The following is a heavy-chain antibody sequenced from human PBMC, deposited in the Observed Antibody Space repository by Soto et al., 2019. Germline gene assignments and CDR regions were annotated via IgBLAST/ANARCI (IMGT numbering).Heavy chain of an antibody. CDR2: ISYSGST. J-gene: IGHJ4*02. CDR3: ATMGTPETRLYYFEF. V-gene: IGHV4-30-4*01. Sequence: TSETLSLTCTVSGGSISSGNYYWSWIRQPPGKGLEWIGFISYSGSTYYNLSLKSRITISVDTSKNQFSLNLSFVTAADTAVYYCATMGTPETRLYYFEFWGQGTLVTVSS. CDR1: GGSISSGNYY. D-gene: IGHD2-15*01.